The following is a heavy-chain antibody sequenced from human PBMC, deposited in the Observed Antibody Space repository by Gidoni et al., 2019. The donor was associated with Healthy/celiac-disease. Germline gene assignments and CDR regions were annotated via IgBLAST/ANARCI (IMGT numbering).Heavy chain of an antibody. J-gene: IGHJ4*02. CDR3: APSDPTMVRGVILMK. V-gene: IGHV3-23*01. CDR2: ISGSGGST. Sequence: EVQLLESGGGLVQPGGSLSLYCAASGFAFSSYAMRWVRQAPGKGLEWVSAISGSGGSTYYADSVKGRFTISRDNSKNTLYLQMNSLRAEDTAVYYCAPSDPTMVRGVILMKWGQGTLVTVSS. CDR1: GFAFSSYA. D-gene: IGHD3-10*01.